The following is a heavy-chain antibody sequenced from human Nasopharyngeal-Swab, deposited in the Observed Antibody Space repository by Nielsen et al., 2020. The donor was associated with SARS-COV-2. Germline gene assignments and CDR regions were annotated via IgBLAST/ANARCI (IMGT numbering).Heavy chain of an antibody. Sequence: GESLKISCAASGFTFSSYDMHWVRQATGKGLEWVSAIGTAGDTYYPGSVKGRFTISRENAKNSLYLQMNSLRAGDTAVHYCARAPYGQLARYYYYGMDVWGQGTTVTVSS. CDR2: IGTAGDT. CDR3: ARAPYGQLARYYYYGMDV. CDR1: GFTFSSYD. D-gene: IGHD6-6*01. J-gene: IGHJ6*02. V-gene: IGHV3-13*01.